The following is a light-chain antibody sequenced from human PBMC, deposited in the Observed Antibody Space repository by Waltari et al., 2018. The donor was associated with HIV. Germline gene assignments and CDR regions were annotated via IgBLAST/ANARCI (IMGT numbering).Light chain of an antibody. CDR3: NSRDSSGNHLRV. CDR1: SLRSYY. V-gene: IGLV3-19*01. CDR2: GKN. Sequence: SSESTPAPAVSAASGQTGRITCQGDSLRSYYASWHQQKPGHAPVLVIYGKNNRPSGIPDRFSGSSSGNTASLTITGAQAEDEADYYCNSRDSSGNHLRVFGGGTKLTVL. J-gene: IGLJ2*01.